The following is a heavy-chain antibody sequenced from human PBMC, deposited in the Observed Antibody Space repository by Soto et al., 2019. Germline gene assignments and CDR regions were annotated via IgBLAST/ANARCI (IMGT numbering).Heavy chain of an antibody. D-gene: IGHD1-1*01. CDR1: GGTFSSYA. V-gene: IGHV1-69*13. J-gene: IGHJ3*02. Sequence: SVKVSCKNSGGTFSSYAISWVRQAPGQGLEWMGGIIPIFGTANYAQKFQGRVTITADESTSTAYMELSSLRSEDTAVYYCARGNEGELAHDGFDIWGQGTMDTVSS. CDR3: ARGNEGELAHDGFDI. CDR2: IIPIFGTA.